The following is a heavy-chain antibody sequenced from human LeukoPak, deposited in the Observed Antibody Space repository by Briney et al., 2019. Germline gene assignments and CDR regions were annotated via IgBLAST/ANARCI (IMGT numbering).Heavy chain of an antibody. J-gene: IGHJ4*02. Sequence: SGGSLRLSCTASGFTFSGYSMNWIRQAPGKGLEWVSSFGTRSTSIYHAGSVRGRFAISRDNAKNSLYLQMNSLRAEDTALYYCAREVSEGFDFWGQGTLVTVSS. CDR2: FGTRSTSI. D-gene: IGHD3-22*01. CDR3: AREVSEGFDF. V-gene: IGHV3-21*01. CDR1: GFTFSGYS.